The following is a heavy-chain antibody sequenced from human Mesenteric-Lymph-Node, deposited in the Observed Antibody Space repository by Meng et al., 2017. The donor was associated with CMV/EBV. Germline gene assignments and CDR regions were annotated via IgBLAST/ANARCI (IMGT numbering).Heavy chain of an antibody. J-gene: IGHJ4*02. CDR1: GFTFRNYW. CDR2: INSDGSST. D-gene: IGHD6-6*01. V-gene: IGHV3-74*01. CDR3: ARDGVWGAARPTYFDY. Sequence: GESLKISCAASGFTFRNYWMHWVRQAPGKGLVWVSHINSDGSSTNYADSVKGRFTISRDNAKNTLYLQMNTLRAEDTAVYYCARDGVWGAARPTYFDYWGQGTLVTVSS.